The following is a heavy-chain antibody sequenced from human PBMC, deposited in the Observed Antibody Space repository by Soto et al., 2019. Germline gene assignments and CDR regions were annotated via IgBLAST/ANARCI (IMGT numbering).Heavy chain of an antibody. J-gene: IGHJ4*02. CDR2: VDAGGFST. CDR1: GFTFTNFA. Sequence: EVQLLESGGGLVSPGGSLRLSCAVSGFTFTNFAMGWVRQAPGKGLEWVSVVDAGGFSTFYAVSVKGRFTISRDKTDNTVHLQMTRLRAEDTALYSCTQVVATLSHIDNCGQGALVTVSS. D-gene: IGHD2-15*01. V-gene: IGHV3-23*01. CDR3: TQVVATLSHIDN.